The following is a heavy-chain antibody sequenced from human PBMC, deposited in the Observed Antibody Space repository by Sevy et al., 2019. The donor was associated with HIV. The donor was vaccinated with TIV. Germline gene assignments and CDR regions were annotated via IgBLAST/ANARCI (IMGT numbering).Heavy chain of an antibody. CDR2: IWYDGSNK. J-gene: IGHJ4*02. D-gene: IGHD5-12*01. CDR1: GFTFSSYG. V-gene: IGHV3-33*01. CDR3: ARRGWLQLLDFDY. Sequence: GGSLRLSCAASGFTFSSYGMHWVRQAPGKGLEWVAVIWYDGSNKYYADSVKGRFTISRDNSKSTLYLQMNSLRAEDTAVYYCARRGWLQLLDFDYWGQGTLVTVSS.